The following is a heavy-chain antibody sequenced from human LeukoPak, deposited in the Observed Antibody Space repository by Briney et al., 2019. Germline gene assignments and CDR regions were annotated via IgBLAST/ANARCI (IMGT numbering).Heavy chain of an antibody. CDR1: GFTVSSNH. CDR3: ARVRSPNYYSDY. Sequence: AGGSLRLSCAASGFTVSSNHMTWVRQAPGKGLESVSVIYSGGSTGYADSVKGRFTISRGNSKNTMYLQMNSLRAEDTAMYYCARVRSPNYYSDYWGQGTLVTVSS. CDR2: IYSGGST. D-gene: IGHD1-1*01. J-gene: IGHJ4*02. V-gene: IGHV3-53*01.